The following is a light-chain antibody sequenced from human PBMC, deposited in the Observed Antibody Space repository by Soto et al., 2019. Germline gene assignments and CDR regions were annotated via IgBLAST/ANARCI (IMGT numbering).Light chain of an antibody. CDR3: ISYTSSATFVI. Sequence: QSALTQPPSVSGSPGQSVTISCTGTSNDVGAYDRVSWYQQPPGTAPKLIIYEVTNRPSGVPNRFSGSKSGNTASLTISGLQAEDEADYYCISYTSSATFVIFGGGTKLTVL. CDR2: EVT. J-gene: IGLJ2*01. V-gene: IGLV2-18*02. CDR1: SNDVGAYDR.